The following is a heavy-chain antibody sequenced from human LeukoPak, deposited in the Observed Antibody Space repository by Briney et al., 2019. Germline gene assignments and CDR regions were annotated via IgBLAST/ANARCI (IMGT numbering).Heavy chain of an antibody. CDR2: IYSGGST. V-gene: IGHV3-66*01. CDR3: ARAGGWLSFDY. J-gene: IGHJ4*02. D-gene: IGHD6-19*01. Sequence: GGSLGLSCAASGFTVSRNYMSWVRQAPGKGLEWVSVIYSGGSTYYADSVKGRFTISRDNSKNTLYLQMNSLRAEDTAVYYCARAGGWLSFDYWGQGTLVTVSS. CDR1: GFTVSRNY.